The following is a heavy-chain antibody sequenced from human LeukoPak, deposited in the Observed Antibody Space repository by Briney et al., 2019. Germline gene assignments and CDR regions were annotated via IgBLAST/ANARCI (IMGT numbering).Heavy chain of an antibody. Sequence: PSETLSLTCTVSGGSISSGGYYWSWIRQHPGKGLEWIGYIYYSGSTYYNPSLKSRVTISVDTSKNQFSLKLSSVTAADTAVYYCAGDGYGSGELFDPWGQGTLVTVSS. CDR2: IYYSGST. CDR3: AGDGYGSGELFDP. D-gene: IGHD3-10*01. J-gene: IGHJ5*02. CDR1: GGSISSGGYY. V-gene: IGHV4-31*03.